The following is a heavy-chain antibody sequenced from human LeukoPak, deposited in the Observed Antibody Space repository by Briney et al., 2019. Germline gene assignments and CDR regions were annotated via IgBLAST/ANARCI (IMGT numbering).Heavy chain of an antibody. V-gene: IGHV4-59*05. CDR1: GFTVSSNY. J-gene: IGHJ6*02. D-gene: IGHD1-26*01. Sequence: GSLRLSCAASGFTVSSNYMSWVRQAPGKGLEWIGSIYYSGSTYYNPSLKSRVTISVDTSKNQFSLKLSSVTAADTAVYYCASGRQHMDVWGQGTTVTVSS. CDR3: ASGRQHMDV. CDR2: IYYSGST.